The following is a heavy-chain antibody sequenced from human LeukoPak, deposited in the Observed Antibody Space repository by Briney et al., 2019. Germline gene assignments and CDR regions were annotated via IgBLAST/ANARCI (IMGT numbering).Heavy chain of an antibody. Sequence: PGGSLRLSCAASGFTFSSYAMSWVRQAPGKGLEWVSAISGRGGSTYYADSVKGRVTISRDNSKNTLYLQMNSLRAEDTAVYYCAKASFPRSQKMFFDYWGQGTLVTVSS. D-gene: IGHD2/OR15-2a*01. CDR3: AKASFPRSQKMFFDY. CDR1: GFTFSSYA. J-gene: IGHJ4*02. V-gene: IGHV3-23*01. CDR2: ISGRGGST.